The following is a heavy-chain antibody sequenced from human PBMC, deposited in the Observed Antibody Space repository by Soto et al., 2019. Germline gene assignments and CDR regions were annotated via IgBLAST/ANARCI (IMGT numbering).Heavy chain of an antibody. V-gene: IGHV4-31*03. CDR1: RGSVSSGVYY. D-gene: IGHD3-22*01. CDR3: ARVLRDYDSSGYFYVPNWFDP. J-gene: IGHJ5*02. CDR2: IYYSGRP. Sequence: PSETLSLTCTVSRGSVSSGVYYGSWIRQHPGKGLEWIGNIYYSGRPYYNPSLKSRVSISLDTSKNQFSLRLTSVTAADTAVYYCARVLRDYDSSGYFYVPNWFDPWGQGTLVTVSS.